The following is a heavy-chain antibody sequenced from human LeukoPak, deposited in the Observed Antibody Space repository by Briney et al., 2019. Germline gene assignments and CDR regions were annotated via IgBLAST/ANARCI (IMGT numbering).Heavy chain of an antibody. CDR2: IYWDDDK. D-gene: IGHD3-10*01. V-gene: IGHV2-5*02. CDR3: AHRPPRITMVRGVILSAPYFDY. CDR1: GFSLSTSGVG. J-gene: IGHJ4*02. Sequence: ESGPTLVNPTQTLTLTCTFSGFSLSTSGVGVGWIRQPPGKALEWLALIYWDDDKRYSPSLKSRLTITKDTSKNRVVLTMTNMDPVDTATYYCAHRPPRITMVRGVILSAPYFDYWGQGTLVTVSS.